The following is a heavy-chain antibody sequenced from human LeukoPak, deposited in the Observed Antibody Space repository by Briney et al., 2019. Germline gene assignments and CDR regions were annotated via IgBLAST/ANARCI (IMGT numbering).Heavy chain of an antibody. J-gene: IGHJ4*02. CDR3: ARVPFRYSDYGGFDY. CDR1: GFTFSDYY. D-gene: IGHD4-11*01. CDR2: ISSSGATI. V-gene: IGHV3-11*01. Sequence: KAGGSLRLSCAASGFTFSDYYMSWIRQAPGKGLEWVSYISSSGATIYYADSVKGRFTISRDNAKNSLYLQMNSLRAEDTAVYYCARVPFRYSDYGGFDYWGQGTLVTVSS.